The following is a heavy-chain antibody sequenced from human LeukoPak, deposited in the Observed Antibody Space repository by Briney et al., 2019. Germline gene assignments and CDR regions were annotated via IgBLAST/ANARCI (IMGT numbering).Heavy chain of an antibody. V-gene: IGHV4-59*01. Sequence: PSETLSLTCTVSGGSISSYYWSWIRQPPGKGLEWIGYIYYSGSTNYNPSLKSRVTISVDTSKNQFSLKLSSVSAADTAVYYCARGVTYYYDSSGYFNWFDPWGQGTLVTVSS. CDR1: GGSISSYY. CDR3: ARGVTYYYDSSGYFNWFDP. CDR2: IYYSGST. J-gene: IGHJ5*02. D-gene: IGHD3-22*01.